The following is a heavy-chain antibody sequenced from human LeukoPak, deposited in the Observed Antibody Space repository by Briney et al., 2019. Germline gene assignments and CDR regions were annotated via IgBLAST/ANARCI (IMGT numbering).Heavy chain of an antibody. J-gene: IGHJ4*02. V-gene: IGHV3-66*01. Sequence: GGSLRLSRAASGFTVSTNYMSWVRQAPGKGLEWVSVIYSGGSTYYADSVKGRFTISRVNSKNTLYLQMNNLRAEDTAVYYCAMTEYSSRSHFDYWGQGTLVTVSS. CDR2: IYSGGST. CDR3: AMTEYSSRSHFDY. CDR1: GFTVSTNY. D-gene: IGHD6-13*01.